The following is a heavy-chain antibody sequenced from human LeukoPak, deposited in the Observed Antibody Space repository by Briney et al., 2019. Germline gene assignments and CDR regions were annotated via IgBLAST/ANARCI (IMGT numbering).Heavy chain of an antibody. V-gene: IGHV3-30-3*01. CDR1: GFTFSSYA. D-gene: IGHD1-1*01. Sequence: GGSLRLSCAASGFTFSSYAIHWVRQAPGKGLDWVAVISYDGGNKYYADSVKGRFTISRDNSKNTLYLQMSSLRAEDTAVYYCVRDRTRENFGYWGQGTLVTVSS. J-gene: IGHJ4*02. CDR2: ISYDGGNK. CDR3: VRDRTRENFGY.